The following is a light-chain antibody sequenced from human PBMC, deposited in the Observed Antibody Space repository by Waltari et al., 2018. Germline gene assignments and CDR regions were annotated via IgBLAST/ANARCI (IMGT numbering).Light chain of an antibody. Sequence: QSVLTQPPSVSGAPGQRVPISCTGSRPNIGAPYNVHWYQQLPGTAPKLLLERHHTRPSGVPDRFSAAKSDTSAYLASTGLQAEDEADYYCQSYDSSLSGHVVFGGGTKLTV. CDR2: RHH. J-gene: IGLJ2*01. CDR3: QSYDSSLSGHVV. CDR1: RPNIGAPYN. V-gene: IGLV1-40*01.